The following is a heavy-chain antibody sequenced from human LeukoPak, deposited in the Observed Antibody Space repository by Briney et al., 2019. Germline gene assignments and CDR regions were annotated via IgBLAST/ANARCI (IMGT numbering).Heavy chain of an antibody. CDR3: ARSQSTMTTWSMDY. V-gene: IGHV3-7*01. CDR2: ITLDGSEK. D-gene: IGHD4-17*01. Sequence: GGSLRLSCVVSGFTFSIYRMTRVRQAPGKGLEWVATITLDGSEKYYVDSVEGRFTISRDNAKNSLYLQMNNLRVEDTAVYYCARSQSTMTTWSMDYWGQGTLVTVSS. J-gene: IGHJ4*02. CDR1: GFTFSIYR.